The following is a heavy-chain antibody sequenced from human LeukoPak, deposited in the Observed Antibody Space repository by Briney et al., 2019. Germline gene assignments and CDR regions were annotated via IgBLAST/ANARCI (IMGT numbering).Heavy chain of an antibody. J-gene: IGHJ3*02. Sequence: SETLSLTCAVYVGSFSGYYWSWIRQPPGKGLEWIGEINHSGSTNYDPSLKSGVTISVDTSKNQFSLKLSSVTAADTAVYYCARDLGKYYYDSNNAFDIWGQGTTVTVSS. D-gene: IGHD3-22*01. CDR2: INHSGST. CDR3: ARDLGKYYYDSNNAFDI. V-gene: IGHV4-34*09. CDR1: VGSFSGYY.